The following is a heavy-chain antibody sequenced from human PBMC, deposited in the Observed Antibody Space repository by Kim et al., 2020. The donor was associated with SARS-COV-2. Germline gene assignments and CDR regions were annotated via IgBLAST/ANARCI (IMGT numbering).Heavy chain of an antibody. J-gene: IGHJ1*01. CDR3: ARSFSGSVVSCVF. V-gene: IGHV4-39*01. CDR2: VSYTGAT. Sequence: SETLSLTCTVSGGSITSSSYAWGWVRQPPGQGLDWVGTVSYTGATYYNLSLQSRVSLSLDTSKKQFYLKLTSVTAAATADYYCARSFSGSVVSCVFWGQG. CDR1: GGSITSSSYA. D-gene: IGHD1-26*01.